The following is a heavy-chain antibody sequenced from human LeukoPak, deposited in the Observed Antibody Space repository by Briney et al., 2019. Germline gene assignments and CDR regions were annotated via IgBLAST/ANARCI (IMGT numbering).Heavy chain of an antibody. J-gene: IGHJ6*02. CDR2: IIPIFGTA. CDR1: GGTFSCYA. CDR3: ARGAEVAATYYYYGMDV. V-gene: IGHV1-69*13. D-gene: IGHD6-19*01. Sequence: ASVKVSCKASGGTFSCYAISWVRQAPGQGLEWMGGIIPIFGTANYAQKFQGRVTITADESTSTAYMELSSLRSEDTAVYYCARGAEVAATYYYYGMDVWGQGTTVTVSS.